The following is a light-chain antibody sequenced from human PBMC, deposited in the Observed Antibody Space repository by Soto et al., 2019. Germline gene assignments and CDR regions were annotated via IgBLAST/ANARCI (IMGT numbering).Light chain of an antibody. CDR3: LQVSNFPRT. J-gene: IGKJ1*01. CDR1: QGIGDR. V-gene: IGKV1-12*01. CDR2: TAS. Sequence: DIQVTQTPSSVSASVGDRVTITCRASQGIGDRLAWYQHKPGKAPQLLIQTASTLVSGVPSRFSGSGSGTDFLLTIDSLQPEDFATYYCLQVSNFPRTFGQGTKVDI.